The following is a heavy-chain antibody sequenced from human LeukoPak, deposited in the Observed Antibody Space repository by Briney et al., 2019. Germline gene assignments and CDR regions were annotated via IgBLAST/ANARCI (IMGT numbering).Heavy chain of an antibody. CDR2: INTYNSNT. D-gene: IGHD1-26*01. J-gene: IGHJ4*02. V-gene: IGHV1-18*01. CDR1: GYTFTSYD. Sequence: ASVKVSCKASGYTFTSYDISWVRQAPGQGLEWMGWINTYNSNTNYPQKLQGRVTMTTDTSTSTAYMELRNLRSDDTAVYYCAREQKSIGSYFNYWGQGTLVTVSS. CDR3: AREQKSIGSYFNY.